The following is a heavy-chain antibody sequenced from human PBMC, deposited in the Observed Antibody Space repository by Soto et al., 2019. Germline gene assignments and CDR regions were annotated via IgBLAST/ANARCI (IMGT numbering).Heavy chain of an antibody. D-gene: IGHD6-13*01. CDR2: IYYSGST. CDR3: TIHEGGAAADRLLDY. Sequence: SETLSLTCSVSGASIRSTSYYWGWIRQPPGKGLEWIGSIYYSGSTHYSPSLKSRIIMSIDTSTNQFSLKLTSVTAADTAVYYCTIHEGGAAADRLLDYWGQGSLVTVSS. J-gene: IGHJ4*02. CDR1: GASIRSTSYY. V-gene: IGHV4-39*01.